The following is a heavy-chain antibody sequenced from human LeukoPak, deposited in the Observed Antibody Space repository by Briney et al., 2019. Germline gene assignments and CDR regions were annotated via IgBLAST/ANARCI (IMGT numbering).Heavy chain of an antibody. CDR3: ARARRLIVPAAVNYYYYGMDV. V-gene: IGHV1-2*02. CDR2: INPNSGGT. CDR1: GYTFSGYY. Sequence: GASVKVSCKASGYTFSGYYMHWVRQAPGQGLEWMGWINPNSGGTNYAQKFQGRVTMTRDTSISTAYMELSRLRSDDTAVYYCARARRLIVPAAVNYYYYGMDVWGQGTTVTVSS. D-gene: IGHD2-2*01. J-gene: IGHJ6*02.